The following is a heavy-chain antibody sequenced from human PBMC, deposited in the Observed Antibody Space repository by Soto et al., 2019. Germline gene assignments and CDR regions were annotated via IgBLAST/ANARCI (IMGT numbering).Heavy chain of an antibody. CDR2: IYHSGST. D-gene: IGHD3-10*01. Sequence: SETLSLTCAVSSGSTSSSNWWSWVRQPPGKGLEWIGEIYHSGSTNYNPSLKSRVTISVDTSKNQFSLKLSSVTAADAAVYYCARYGSASNQGWFDPWGQGTLVTVSS. CDR3: ARYGSASNQGWFDP. J-gene: IGHJ5*02. V-gene: IGHV4-4*02. CDR1: SGSTSSSNW.